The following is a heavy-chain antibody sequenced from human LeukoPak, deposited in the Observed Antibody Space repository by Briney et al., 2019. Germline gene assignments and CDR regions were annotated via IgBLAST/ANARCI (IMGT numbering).Heavy chain of an antibody. CDR1: GFTFSSYA. Sequence: GGSLRLSCAASGFTFSSYAMSWVRQAPGKGLEWVSAISGSGDSTYYADSVKGRFTISRDNSKNTLYLQMNSLRTEDTAVYYCANIVTNWYWLVYWGQGTLVTVSS. CDR3: ANIVTNWYWLVY. V-gene: IGHV3-23*01. CDR2: ISGSGDST. D-gene: IGHD6-19*01. J-gene: IGHJ4*02.